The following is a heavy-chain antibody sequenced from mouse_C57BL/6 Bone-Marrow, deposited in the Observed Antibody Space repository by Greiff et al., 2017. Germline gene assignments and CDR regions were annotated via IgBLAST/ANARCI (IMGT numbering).Heavy chain of an antibody. D-gene: IGHD2-5*01. V-gene: IGHV1-64*01. CDR1: GYTFTSYW. J-gene: IGHJ2*01. Sequence: QVQLQQPGAELVKPGASVKLSCKASGYTFTSYWMHWVKQRPGQGLEWIGMIHPNSGSTNNNEKFKSKATLTVDKSSSTAYMQLSILTSEDSAVYYCARNAYYRNWDYWGQGTTLTVSS. CDR2: IHPNSGST. CDR3: ARNAYYRNWDY.